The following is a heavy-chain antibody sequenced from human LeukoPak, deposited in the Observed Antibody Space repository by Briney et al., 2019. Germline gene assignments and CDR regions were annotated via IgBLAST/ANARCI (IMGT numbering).Heavy chain of an antibody. V-gene: IGHV3-21*01. D-gene: IGHD3-10*01. J-gene: IGHJ4*02. Sequence: PGGSLRLSCAASGFTFSSYSMNWVRQAPGKGLEWVSSISSSSSYISYADSVKGRFTISTDNAKNSLYLQMNSPRAEDTAVYYCARDRGYYGSGSYDFDYWGQGTLVTVSS. CDR2: ISSSSSYI. CDR1: GFTFSSYS. CDR3: ARDRGYYGSGSYDFDY.